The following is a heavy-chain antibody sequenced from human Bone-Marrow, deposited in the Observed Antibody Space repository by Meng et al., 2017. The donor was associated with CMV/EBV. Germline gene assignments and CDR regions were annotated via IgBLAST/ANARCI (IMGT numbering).Heavy chain of an antibody. CDR1: GFTFTSSA. V-gene: IGHV1-2*02. D-gene: IGHD4-17*01. J-gene: IGHJ4*02. CDR2: INPNSGGT. CDR3: ARDNTDYAYDY. Sequence: ASVKVSCKASGFTFTSSAVQWVRQARGQRLEWMGWINPNSGGTNYAQKFQGRITMTSDTSTSAVYMELNRLRSDDAAVYFCARDNTDYAYDYWGQGTLVTVSS.